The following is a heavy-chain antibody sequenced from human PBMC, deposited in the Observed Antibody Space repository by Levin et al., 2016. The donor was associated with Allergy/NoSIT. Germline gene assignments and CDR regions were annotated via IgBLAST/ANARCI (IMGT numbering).Heavy chain of an antibody. D-gene: IGHD3-10*01. CDR2: LFHSGIT. V-gene: IGHV4-39*01. J-gene: IGHJ6*02. CDR1: GGSISSSTYY. CDR3: ARPVRRYFYGMDV. Sequence: SETLSLTCNVSGGSISSSTYYWGWIRQPPGKGLEWIGSLFHSGITYYNPSLQSRVTLSVDTSKNQFSLKLNSVTAADTAVYYCARPVRRYFYGMDVWGQGTTVTVSS.